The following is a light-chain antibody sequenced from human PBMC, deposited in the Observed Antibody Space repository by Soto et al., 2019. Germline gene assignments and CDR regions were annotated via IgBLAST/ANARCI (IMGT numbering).Light chain of an antibody. Sequence: VLAQPPSLSGAPGQKVTISCTGSSSNIGAGYDLHWYQQLPGTAPKLLLYGNSNRPSGVPDRFSGSKSGTSASLAITGLQDEDEADYYCQSYDSSMSAYVLGTGTKVTVL. CDR2: GNS. V-gene: IGLV1-40*01. CDR3: QSYDSSMSAYV. CDR1: SSNIGAGYD. J-gene: IGLJ1*01.